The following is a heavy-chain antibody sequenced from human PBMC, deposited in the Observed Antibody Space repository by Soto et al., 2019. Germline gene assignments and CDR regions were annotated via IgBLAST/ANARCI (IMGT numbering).Heavy chain of an antibody. D-gene: IGHD2-21*02. CDR1: GGSISSYY. J-gene: IGHJ2*01. CDR3: ARGAQAGDLDYWHFDL. V-gene: IGHV4-59*12. Sequence: QVQLQESGPGLVKPSETLSLTCTVSGGSISSYYWSWIRQPPGQGLDWIGYIYYSGSINYNPSLKSRVTISVDTPKNQFSLKVNSVTAADTAVYYCARGAQAGDLDYWHFDLWVRGTLVTVSS. CDR2: IYYSGSI.